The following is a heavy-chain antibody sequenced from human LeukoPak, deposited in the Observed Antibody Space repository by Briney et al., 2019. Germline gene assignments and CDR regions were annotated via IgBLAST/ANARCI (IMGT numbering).Heavy chain of an antibody. D-gene: IGHD5-24*01. V-gene: IGHV6-1*01. CDR2: TYYRSKWYN. CDR3: ARGGQGDGYSADEAFDF. J-gene: IGHJ3*01. Sequence: SQTLSLTCAVSGDSVSSNSAAWNWIRQSPSRGLEWLGRTYYRSKWYNDYAVSVKSRITINPDTSKNQFSLQLNSVTPEDTAVYYCARGGQGDGYSADEAFDFWGQGTMVTVS. CDR1: GDSVSSNSAA.